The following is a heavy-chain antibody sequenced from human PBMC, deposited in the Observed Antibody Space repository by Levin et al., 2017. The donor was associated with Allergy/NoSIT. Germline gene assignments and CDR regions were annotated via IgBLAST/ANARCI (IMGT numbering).Heavy chain of an antibody. V-gene: IGHV3-30*19. CDR3: ARDYGDYLHNFDY. J-gene: IGHJ4*02. CDR2: ISYDGRNK. D-gene: IGHD4-17*01. CDR1: GFSLGSFG. Sequence: GESLKISCVASGFSLGSFGMHWLRQAPGKGLEWVAVISYDGRNKYYADSVRDRFTVSRDNSKNTLYLQMNSLRTEDTAIYYCARDYGDYLHNFDYWGQGTLVTVSS.